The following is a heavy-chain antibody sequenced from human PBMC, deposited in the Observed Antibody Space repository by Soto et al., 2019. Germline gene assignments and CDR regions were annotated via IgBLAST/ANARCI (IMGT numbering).Heavy chain of an antibody. CDR1: GYSFTIYW. J-gene: IGHJ6*02. CDR3: ARSGSSAIKYSYYGMDV. D-gene: IGHD7-27*01. CDR2: IDPSDSYT. V-gene: IGHV5-10-1*01. Sequence: PGESLKISCKGSGYSFTIYWITWVRQVPGKGLEWMGRIDPSDSYTNYNPSFQGHVTISADKSISTAYLQWSSLKASDTAMYYCARSGSSAIKYSYYGMDVWGQGTPVTVSS.